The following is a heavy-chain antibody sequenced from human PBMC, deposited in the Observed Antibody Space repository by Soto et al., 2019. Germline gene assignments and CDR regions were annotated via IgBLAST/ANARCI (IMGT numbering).Heavy chain of an antibody. CDR3: ARAAVPSSSWPKPLDY. CDR2: ISYDGSNK. J-gene: IGHJ4*02. D-gene: IGHD6-13*01. CDR1: GFTFSSYA. Sequence: QVQLVESGGGVVQPGRSLRLSCAASGFTFSSYAMHWVRQAPGKGLEWVAVISYDGSNKYYADSVKGRFTISRDNSENALYLEMNSVRAEDTAVYYCARAAVPSSSWPKPLDYWGQGTLVTVSS. V-gene: IGHV3-30-3*01.